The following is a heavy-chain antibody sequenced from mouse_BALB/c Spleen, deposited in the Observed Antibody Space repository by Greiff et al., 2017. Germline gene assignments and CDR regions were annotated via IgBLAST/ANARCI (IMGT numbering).Heavy chain of an antibody. J-gene: IGHJ3*01. V-gene: IGHV5-6-5*01. CDR3: ARGYEYELAY. Sequence: EVLLVESGGGLVKPGGSLKLSCAASGFTFSSYAMPWVRQTPEKRLEWVASISSGGSTYYPDSVKGRFTISRDNARNILYLQMSSLGSEDTAMYYCARGYEYELAYWGQGTLVTVSA. D-gene: IGHD2-4*01. CDR1: GFTFSSYA. CDR2: ISSGGST.